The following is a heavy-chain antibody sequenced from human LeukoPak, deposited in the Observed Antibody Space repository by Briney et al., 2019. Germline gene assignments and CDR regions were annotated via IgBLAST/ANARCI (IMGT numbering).Heavy chain of an antibody. CDR1: EFTFSNYW. J-gene: IGHJ4*02. V-gene: IGHV3-7*01. Sequence: GGSLRLSCAASEFTFSNYWMSWDRQAPGKGLEWVANIKQDGSEKYYVDSVKGRFTVSRDNAKNSLYLQMNSLRVEDTAVYYCARVRWDLLSTDYWGQGSLVTVSS. CDR2: IKQDGSEK. CDR3: ARVRWDLLSTDY. D-gene: IGHD1-26*01.